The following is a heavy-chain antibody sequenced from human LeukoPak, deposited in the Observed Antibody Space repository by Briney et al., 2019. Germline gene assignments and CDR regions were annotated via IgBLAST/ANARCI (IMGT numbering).Heavy chain of an antibody. D-gene: IGHD5-24*01. CDR2: IRYDGSNK. Sequence: GGSLRLSCAASGFTFSSYGMHWVRQAPGKGLEWVAFIRYDGSNKYYADSVKGRFTISRDNSKNTLYLQMNSLRAEDTAVYYCAKSVERHYYYGMDVWGQGTTVTVSS. CDR3: AKSVERHYYYGMDV. V-gene: IGHV3-30*02. CDR1: GFTFSSYG. J-gene: IGHJ6*02.